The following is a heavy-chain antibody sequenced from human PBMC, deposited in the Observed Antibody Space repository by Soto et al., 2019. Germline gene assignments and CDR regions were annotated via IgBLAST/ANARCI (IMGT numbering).Heavy chain of an antibody. J-gene: IGHJ4*02. CDR1: GFTFSSYA. V-gene: IGHV3-30-3*01. CDR2: ISYDGSNK. CDR3: AREIWTVAPGGYFDY. Sequence: QVQLVESGGGVVQPGRSLRLSCAASGFTFSSYAMHWVRQAPGKGLEWVAVISYDGSNKYYADSVKGRFTISRDNSKNTLYLQMNSLRAEDTAVYYCAREIWTVAPGGYFDYWGQGTLVTVSS. D-gene: IGHD6-19*01.